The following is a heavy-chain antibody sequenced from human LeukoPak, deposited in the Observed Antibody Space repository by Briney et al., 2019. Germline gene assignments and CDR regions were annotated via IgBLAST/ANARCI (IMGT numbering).Heavy chain of an antibody. Sequence: SETLSLTCTVSGGSISSSSYYWGWIRQPPGKGLEWIGSIYYSGSTYYNPSLKSRVTISVDTSKNQFSLKLSSVTAADTAVCYCARVNVVRTFDYWGQGTLVTVSS. J-gene: IGHJ4*02. D-gene: IGHD2-21*01. V-gene: IGHV4-39*07. CDR1: GGSISSSSYY. CDR2: IYYSGST. CDR3: ARVNVVRTFDY.